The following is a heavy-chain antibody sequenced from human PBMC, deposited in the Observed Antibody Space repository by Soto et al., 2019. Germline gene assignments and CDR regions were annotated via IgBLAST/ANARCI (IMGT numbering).Heavy chain of an antibody. CDR2: VSGDGYAA. D-gene: IGHD2-21*01. J-gene: IGHJ4*01. V-gene: IGHV3-23*01. CDR1: GFTFSSHA. Sequence: EVRLLESGGNVVQPGGSLRLSCAGSGFTFSSHAMSWVRQAPGQGLEWVSSVSGDGYAADYADSVKGRVTVSSHNSKNTRKLHMNRLSAEYTAAEYCARRHDCGTESVALETWGQGTLVTVSS. CDR3: ARRHDCGTESVALET.